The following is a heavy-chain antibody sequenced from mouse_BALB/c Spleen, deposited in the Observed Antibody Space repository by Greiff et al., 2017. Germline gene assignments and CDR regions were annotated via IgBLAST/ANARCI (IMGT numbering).Heavy chain of an antibody. V-gene: IGHV2-9*02. CDR3: AREAYYGNFPFAY. J-gene: IGHJ3*01. D-gene: IGHD2-10*01. Sequence: QVQLKESGPGLVAPSQSLSITCTVSGFSLTSYGVHWVRQPPGKGLEWLGVIWAGGSTNYNSALMSRLSISKDNSKSQVFLKMNSLQTDDTAMYYCAREAYYGNFPFAYWGQGTLVTVSA. CDR1: GFSLTSYG. CDR2: IWAGGST.